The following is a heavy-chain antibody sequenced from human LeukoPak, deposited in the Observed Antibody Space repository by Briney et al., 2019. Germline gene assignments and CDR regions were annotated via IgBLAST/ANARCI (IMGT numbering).Heavy chain of an antibody. CDR3: VRVYCSSTSCSDYFDY. J-gene: IGHJ4*02. Sequence: GGSLRLSCAASGFISNSYWMSWVRQAPGKGLEWVANIKQDGSEKNYVDSVKGRFTISRDNAKNSLYLQMNSLRVEDTAVYYCVRVYCSSTSCSDYFDYWGQGSLVTVSS. CDR1: GFISNSYW. CDR2: IKQDGSEK. V-gene: IGHV3-7*01. D-gene: IGHD2-2*01.